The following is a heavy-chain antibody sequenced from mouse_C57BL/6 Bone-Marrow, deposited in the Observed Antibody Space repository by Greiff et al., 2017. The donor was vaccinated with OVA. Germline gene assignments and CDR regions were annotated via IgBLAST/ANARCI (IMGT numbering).Heavy chain of an antibody. CDR3: ARTAQATWDY. D-gene: IGHD3-2*02. J-gene: IGHJ2*01. V-gene: IGHV1-54*01. Sequence: QVQLKESGAELVRPGTSVKVSCKASGYAFTNYLIEWVKQRPGQGLEWIGVINPGSGGTNYNEKFKGKATLTADKSSSTAYMQLSSLTSEDSAVYFCARTAQATWDYWGQGTTLTVSS. CDR2: INPGSGGT. CDR1: GYAFTNYL.